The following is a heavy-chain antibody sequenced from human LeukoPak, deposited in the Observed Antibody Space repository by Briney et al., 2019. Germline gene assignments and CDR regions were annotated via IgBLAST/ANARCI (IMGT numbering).Heavy chain of an antibody. J-gene: IGHJ4*02. D-gene: IGHD3-16*01. CDR2: IWYDGSNK. V-gene: IGHV3-33*01. CDR1: GFTFRNYG. CDR3: ATEGGVRGSWAKFDY. Sequence: GGSLRLSCAASGFTFRNYGMHWVRQAPGKGLEWVAIIWYDGSNKYYADSVKGRFTISKDNSKNTLYLQMNSLRAEDTVMYYCATEGGVRGSWAKFDYWGQGALVTVSS.